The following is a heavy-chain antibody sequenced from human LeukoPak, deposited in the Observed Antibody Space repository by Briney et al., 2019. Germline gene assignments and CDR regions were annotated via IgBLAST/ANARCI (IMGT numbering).Heavy chain of an antibody. Sequence: GGSLRLSCAASGFTFSSYGMHWVRQATGKGLEWVAVIWYDGSNKYYADSVKGRFTISRDNSKNTLYLQMNSLRAEDTAVYYCARDRIGGHSSSHAFDIWGQGTMVTVSS. J-gene: IGHJ3*02. D-gene: IGHD6-6*01. CDR1: GFTFSSYG. V-gene: IGHV3-33*01. CDR3: ARDRIGGHSSSHAFDI. CDR2: IWYDGSNK.